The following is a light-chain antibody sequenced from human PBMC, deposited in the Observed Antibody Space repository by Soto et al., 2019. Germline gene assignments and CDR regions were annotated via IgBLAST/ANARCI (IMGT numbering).Light chain of an antibody. CDR1: SSDVGSYNL. V-gene: IGLV2-23*03. CDR2: EGS. CDR3: CSYAGSSTFGV. J-gene: IGLJ3*02. Sequence: QSALTQPASVSGSPGQSITISCTGTSSDVGSYNLVSWYQQHPGKAPKLMIYEGSKRPSGVSNRFSGSKSGNMASLTISGLQAEDEADYYCCSYAGSSTFGVFGGGTKVTVL.